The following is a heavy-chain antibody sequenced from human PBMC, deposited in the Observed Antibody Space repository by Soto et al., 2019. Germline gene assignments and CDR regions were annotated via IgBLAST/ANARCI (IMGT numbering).Heavy chain of an antibody. Sequence: ASLKVSCKTSGYTFSNYGITWVRQAPGQPLEWLGWISLYSDGTNYAQKFQGRVSMTTDTSTTTAYMELRSLRSDDTAVYYCARVVPGDEAWFGXWGQGTLVTVSX. CDR3: ARVVPGDEAWFGX. CDR1: GYTFSNYG. D-gene: IGHD2-2*01. J-gene: IGHJ5*02. V-gene: IGHV1-18*01. CDR2: ISLYSDGT.